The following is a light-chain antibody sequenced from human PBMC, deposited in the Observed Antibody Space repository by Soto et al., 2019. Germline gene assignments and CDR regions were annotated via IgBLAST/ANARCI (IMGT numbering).Light chain of an antibody. J-gene: IGLJ1*01. Sequence: QSVLTRPAFVSGSPGQSITISCTGTSSDVGGYNYVSWYQHPPGKAPKLMISEVSNRPSGVSNRFSGSKSGNTASLTISGLQAEDEADYYCSSYTSTSTRVFGTGTKVTVL. CDR3: SSYTSTSTRV. CDR1: SSDVGGYNY. V-gene: IGLV2-14*01. CDR2: EVS.